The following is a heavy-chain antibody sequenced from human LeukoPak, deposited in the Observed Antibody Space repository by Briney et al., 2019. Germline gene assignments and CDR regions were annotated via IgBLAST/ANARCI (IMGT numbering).Heavy chain of an antibody. CDR3: ARDSPYGTAGY. Sequence: GGSLRLSCEASGFTFSSSAMHWVRQAPGKGLEWVSSISCSSSYIYYADSVKGRFTISRDNTKNSLYLQMNSLRAEDTAVYYCARDSPYGTAGYWGQGTLVTVSS. D-gene: IGHD2-8*02. CDR1: GFTFSSSA. CDR2: ISCSSSYI. J-gene: IGHJ4*02. V-gene: IGHV3-21*01.